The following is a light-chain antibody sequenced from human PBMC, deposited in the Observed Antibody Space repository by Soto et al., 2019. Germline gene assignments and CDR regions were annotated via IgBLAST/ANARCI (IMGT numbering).Light chain of an antibody. CDR3: QQYVTSLT. Sequence: EIVLTQSPGTLSLSPGERATLSCRASQSVAGSYLAWYQQKLGQAPRLLIYAASSWATGIPDRFSGSGSGTDFTLTISRLEPEDFAVYYCQQYVTSLTFGGGTKVDIK. CDR1: QSVAGSY. CDR2: AAS. V-gene: IGKV3-20*01. J-gene: IGKJ4*01.